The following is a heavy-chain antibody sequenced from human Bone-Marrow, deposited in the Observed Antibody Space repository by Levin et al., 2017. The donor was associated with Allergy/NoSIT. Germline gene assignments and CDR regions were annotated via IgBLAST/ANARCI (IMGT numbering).Heavy chain of an antibody. CDR2: ISYDGRKK. J-gene: IGHJ6*03. Sequence: LSLPCAASGFTFSRYAMHWVRQAPGKGLEWVAVISYDGRKKHYADSVKGRFTISRDNSKNTLYLQMNSLRAEDTAVFYCARDGYNWNYVGEGEGYDYYMDGWGKGTTVTVSS. D-gene: IGHD1-7*01. V-gene: IGHV3-30*04. CDR1: GFTFSRYA. CDR3: ARDGYNWNYVGEGEGYDYYMDG.